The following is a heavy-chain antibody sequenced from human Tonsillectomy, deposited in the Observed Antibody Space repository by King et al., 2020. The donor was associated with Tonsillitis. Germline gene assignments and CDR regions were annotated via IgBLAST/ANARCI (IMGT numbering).Heavy chain of an antibody. Sequence: HVQLVESGGGVVQPGRSLRLSCAVSGFTFSNYGMHWVRQAPGKGLEWVAFISYDGSNEYFADSVKGRFTISRDNSKNTVYLQMNSLRAEDTAVYYCAKVRYPGNYYGMAVWGQGTTVTVSS. CDR2: ISYDGSNE. CDR3: AKVRYPGNYYGMAV. J-gene: IGHJ6*02. V-gene: IGHV3-30*18. CDR1: GFTFSNYG. D-gene: IGHD1-1*01.